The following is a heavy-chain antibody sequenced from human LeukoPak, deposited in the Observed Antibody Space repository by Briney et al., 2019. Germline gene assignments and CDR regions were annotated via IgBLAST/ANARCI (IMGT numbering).Heavy chain of an antibody. CDR2: ISYDGSNK. J-gene: IGHJ6*03. Sequence: GGSLRLSCVASGFTFSTYGMHWVRQAPGKGLEWVAVISYDGSNKYYADSVKGRFTIPRDNAKNSLYLQMNSLRAEDTAVYYCARGQPLGYCSGGSCYSYYYYYMDVWGKGTTVTISS. D-gene: IGHD2-15*01. CDR1: GFTFSTYG. V-gene: IGHV3-30*03. CDR3: ARGQPLGYCSGGSCYSYYYYYMDV.